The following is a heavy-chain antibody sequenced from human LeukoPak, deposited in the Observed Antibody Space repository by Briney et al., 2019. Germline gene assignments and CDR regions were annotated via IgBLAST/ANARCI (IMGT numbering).Heavy chain of an antibody. V-gene: IGHV1-18*01. Sequence: ASVKVSCKASGYTFSSSGFSWVRQAPGQGLEWMGWISANNGDIHPAQKFQGRVTLTIDTSTSTAYMELRSLRFDDTAVYYCARAIAVAARGAFDIWGQGTMVTVSS. D-gene: IGHD6-19*01. CDR1: GYTFSSSG. CDR3: ARAIAVAARGAFDI. CDR2: ISANNGDI. J-gene: IGHJ3*02.